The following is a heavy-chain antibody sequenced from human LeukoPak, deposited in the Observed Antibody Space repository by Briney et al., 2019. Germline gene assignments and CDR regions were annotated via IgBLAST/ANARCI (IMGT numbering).Heavy chain of an antibody. J-gene: IGHJ4*02. CDR2: IYHSGST. D-gene: IGHD3-3*01. Sequence: SETLSLTCAVSGYSISSGYYWGWIRQPPGKGLEWIGSIYHSGSTYYNPSLKSRVTISVDTSKNQFSLKLSSVTAADTAVYYCARHWSERYYLDYWGQGTLVTVSS. V-gene: IGHV4-38-2*01. CDR3: ARHWSERYYLDY. CDR1: GYSISSGYY.